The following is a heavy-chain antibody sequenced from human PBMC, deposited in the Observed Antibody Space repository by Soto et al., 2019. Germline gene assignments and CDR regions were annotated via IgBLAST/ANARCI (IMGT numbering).Heavy chain of an antibody. CDR3: AKSPSDYDFWSGYLQHQYCYYYYGMDV. D-gene: IGHD3-3*01. CDR1: GFTFSSYA. CDR2: ISGSGGST. Sequence: GGSLRLSCAASGFTFSSYAMSWVRQAPGKGLEWVSAISGSGGSTYYADSVKGRFTISRDNSKNTLYLQMNSLRAEDTAVYYCAKSPSDYDFWSGYLQHQYCYYYYGMDVWGQGTTVTVSS. J-gene: IGHJ6*02. V-gene: IGHV3-23*01.